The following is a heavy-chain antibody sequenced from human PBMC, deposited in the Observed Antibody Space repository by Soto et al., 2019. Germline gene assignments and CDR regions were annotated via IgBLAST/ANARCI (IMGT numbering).Heavy chain of an antibody. Sequence: PGGSLRLSCAASGFTFSRYWMSWVRQAPGKGLEWVANIKQDGSEKYYADSVRGRFTISRDNAKNSLYLQMNSLRAEDTAVYYCARNYGYWGQGTLVTVSS. CDR3: ARNYGY. CDR1: GFTFSRYW. CDR2: IKQDGSEK. D-gene: IGHD3-16*01. J-gene: IGHJ4*02. V-gene: IGHV3-7*01.